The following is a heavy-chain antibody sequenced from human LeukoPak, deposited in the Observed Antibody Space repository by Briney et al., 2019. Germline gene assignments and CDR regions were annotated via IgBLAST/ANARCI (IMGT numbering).Heavy chain of an antibody. J-gene: IGHJ6*02. Sequence: PSETLSLTCTVSSGSISSYYWSWIRQPPGKGLEWIGYIYYSGSTNYNPSLKSRVTISVDTSKNQFSLKLSSVTAADTAVYYCAYGMDVWGQGTTVTVSS. CDR3: AYGMDV. V-gene: IGHV4-59*01. CDR2: IYYSGST. CDR1: SGSISSYY.